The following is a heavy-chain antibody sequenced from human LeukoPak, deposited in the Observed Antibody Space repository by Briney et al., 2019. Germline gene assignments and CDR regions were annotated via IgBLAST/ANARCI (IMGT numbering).Heavy chain of an antibody. CDR3: ARDNYYDSSGYYPYHAFDI. CDR2: IWYDGSNK. J-gene: IGHJ3*02. V-gene: IGHV3-33*01. D-gene: IGHD3-22*01. Sequence: PGGSLRLSCAASGFTFSSYGMHWVRQAPGKGLEWVAVIWYDGSNKYYADSVKGRFTISRDNSKNTLYLQMNSLRAEDTAVYYCARDNYYDSSGYYPYHAFDIWGQGTMVTVSS. CDR1: GFTFSSYG.